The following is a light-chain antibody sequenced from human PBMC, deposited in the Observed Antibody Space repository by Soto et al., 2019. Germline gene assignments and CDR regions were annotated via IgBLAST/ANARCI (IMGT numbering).Light chain of an antibody. V-gene: IGKV3-15*01. CDR1: QSISDT. CDR3: QQYNNWPWT. Sequence: EIVMTQSPATLSVSPGGRATLSCRASQSISDTLAWYQQKPGQAPRLLIYGASTRAPGFPARFSGSVSGTDFTLTISSLQSEDFAGYYCQQYNNWPWTFGQGTKVEIK. CDR2: GAS. J-gene: IGKJ1*01.